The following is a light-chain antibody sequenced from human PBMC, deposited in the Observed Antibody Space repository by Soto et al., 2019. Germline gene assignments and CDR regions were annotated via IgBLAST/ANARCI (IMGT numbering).Light chain of an antibody. CDR1: QSVSATL. CDR2: HAS. Sequence: ESLYTHSPGTLHLYHEETATLYYRSSQSVSATLLAWYQQKPGQAPRLLIYHASSRATGIPDRFSGSGSGTDFTLRITRLEPEDFAVYYCQQYGTSPRSFGQGTKVDIK. V-gene: IGKV3-20*01. CDR3: QQYGTSPRS. J-gene: IGKJ2*01.